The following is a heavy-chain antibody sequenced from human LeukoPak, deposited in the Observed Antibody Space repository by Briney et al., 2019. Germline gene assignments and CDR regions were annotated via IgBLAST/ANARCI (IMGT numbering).Heavy chain of an antibody. CDR3: AREDITMVRGVITRYYYYMDV. D-gene: IGHD3-10*01. Sequence: PSGTLCLSCAVSGVALSSHYRSWVRQPPGKGLEWVWGIYYSGGTHYTPSLESRVTTSVDTSKNQYSLRLSSVTAAGTAVHYCAREDITMVRGVITRYYYYMDVWGKGTTVTVSS. V-gene: IGHV4-59*11. CDR2: IYYSGGT. CDR1: GVALSSHY. J-gene: IGHJ6*03.